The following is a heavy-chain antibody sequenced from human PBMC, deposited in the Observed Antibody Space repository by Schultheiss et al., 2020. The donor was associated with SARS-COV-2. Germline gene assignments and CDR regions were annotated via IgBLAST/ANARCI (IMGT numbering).Heavy chain of an antibody. CDR3: ARVIDSSSWYVNWFDP. CDR1: GGSISSYY. Sequence: SETLSLTCTVSGGSISSYYWGWIRQPPGKGLEWIGSIYYSGSTYYNPSLKSRVTISVDTSKNQFSLKLSSVTAADTAVYYCARVIDSSSWYVNWFDPWGQGTLVTVSS. D-gene: IGHD6-13*01. J-gene: IGHJ5*02. CDR2: IYYSGST. V-gene: IGHV4-39*07.